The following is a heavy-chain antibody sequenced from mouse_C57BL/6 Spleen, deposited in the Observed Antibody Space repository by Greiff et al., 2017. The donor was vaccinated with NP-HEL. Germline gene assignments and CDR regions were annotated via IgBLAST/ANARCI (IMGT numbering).Heavy chain of an antibody. V-gene: IGHV1-50*01. Sequence: QVQLQQSGAELVKPGASVKLSCKASGYTFTSYWMQWVKQRPGQGLEWIGEIDPSDSYTNYNQKFKGKATLTVDTSSSTAYMQLSSLTSEDSAVYYCARAYDGYTWYFDVWGTGTTVTVSS. J-gene: IGHJ1*03. CDR3: ARAYDGYTWYFDV. CDR2: IDPSDSYT. CDR1: GYTFTSYW. D-gene: IGHD2-3*01.